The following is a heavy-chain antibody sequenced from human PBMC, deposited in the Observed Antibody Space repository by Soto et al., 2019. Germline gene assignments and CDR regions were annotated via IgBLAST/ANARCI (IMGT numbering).Heavy chain of an antibody. J-gene: IGHJ5*02. Sequence: EVQLLESGGGLVQPGGSLRLSCAASGFTFNSYAINWVRQAPGKGLGWVSGITGGGGSTFYADSVKGRFTISRDSSKNTVYLQMNSLRAEDTAVYYCARKFTGNSRGSFDPWGQGTLVTVSS. CDR1: GFTFNSYA. CDR3: ARKFTGNSRGSFDP. CDR2: ITGGGGST. D-gene: IGHD3-10*01. V-gene: IGHV3-23*01.